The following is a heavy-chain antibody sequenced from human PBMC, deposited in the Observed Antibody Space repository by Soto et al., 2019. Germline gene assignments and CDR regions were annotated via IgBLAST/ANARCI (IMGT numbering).Heavy chain of an antibody. V-gene: IGHV3-21*01. Sequence: EVQLAESGGGLVKPGGSLRLSCAASGFTFSTFSMNWVRQAPGKGLEWVSSISSSSSYIYYADSVKGRFIISRDNAKNSLYLEMNSLRAEDKAVYYCARGIYCSTNNCFVGNWFDPWGQGTLVTVSS. J-gene: IGHJ5*02. CDR3: ARGIYCSTNNCFVGNWFDP. CDR1: GFTFSTFS. CDR2: ISSSSSYI. D-gene: IGHD2-2*01.